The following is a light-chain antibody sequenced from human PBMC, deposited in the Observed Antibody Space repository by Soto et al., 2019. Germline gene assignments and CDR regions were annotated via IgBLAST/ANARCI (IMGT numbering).Light chain of an antibody. CDR2: SAS. Sequence: DIQMTQSPSSLSASVGDRVTITCRASQTINKNLNWYQQKPGQAPNLLIYSASDFQSGVPSRFSCSGSGTEFTLTINGLQPEDFATYYCQQSFRTPYTFGQGTDLAI. V-gene: IGKV1-39*01. J-gene: IGKJ2*01. CDR3: QQSFRTPYT. CDR1: QTINKN.